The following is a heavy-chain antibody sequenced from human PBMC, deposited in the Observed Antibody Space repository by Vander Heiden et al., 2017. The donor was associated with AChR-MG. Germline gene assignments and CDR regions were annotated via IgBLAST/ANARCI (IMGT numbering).Heavy chain of an antibody. V-gene: IGHV3-53*01. J-gene: IGHJ6*02. D-gene: IGHD3-16*01. CDR2: IYGGGGT. CDR3: ARDLIYAPIFGLDV. Sequence: EVQLVASGGGLIQPGGSLRLSSAASGFTVSHNYVRWVRQAPGKGLDWVSVIYGGGGTYYAESVQGRFTISRDNSKNTVYLQMNSLRAEDTAVYYCARDLIYAPIFGLDVWGQGTTVTVSS. CDR1: GFTVSHNY.